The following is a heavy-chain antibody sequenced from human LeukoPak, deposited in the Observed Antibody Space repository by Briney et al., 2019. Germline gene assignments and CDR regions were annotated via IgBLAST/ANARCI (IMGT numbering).Heavy chain of an antibody. D-gene: IGHD1-26*01. Sequence: SETLSLTCTVSGGSISSSSYYWGWLRQPPGTGLEWIGSIYYSGSTYYNPSLKSRVTISVDTSKNQFSLKLSSVTAADTAVYYCARPISRGSYSFDLGYWGQGTLVTVSS. CDR2: IYYSGST. CDR3: ARPISRGSYSFDLGY. V-gene: IGHV4-39*01. CDR1: GGSISSSSYY. J-gene: IGHJ4*02.